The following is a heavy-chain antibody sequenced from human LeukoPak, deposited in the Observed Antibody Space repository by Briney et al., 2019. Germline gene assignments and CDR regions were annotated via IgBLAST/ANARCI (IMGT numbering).Heavy chain of an antibody. CDR3: ARTRDGDLRFLEWYPRGVYYFGY. J-gene: IGHJ4*02. CDR2: MNPNSGNT. D-gene: IGHD3-3*01. CDR1: GYTFTSYD. Sequence: ASVKVSCKASGYTFTSYDINWVRQATGQGLEWMGWMNPNSGNTGYAQKFQGRVTITRNTSISTAYMELSSLRSEDTAVYYCARTRDGDLRFLEWYPRGVYYFGYWGQGTLVTVSS. V-gene: IGHV1-8*03.